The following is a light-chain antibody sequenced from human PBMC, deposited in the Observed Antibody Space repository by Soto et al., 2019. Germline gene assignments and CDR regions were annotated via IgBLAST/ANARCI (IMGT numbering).Light chain of an antibody. CDR2: DVS. Sequence: QLVLTQPASVSGSPGQSITISCTGTSSDVGGYNYVSWYQQHPGKAPKFMIYDVSNRPSGVSNRFSGSKSGNTASLTVSGLQADDEADYYCSSYAGSNNPVIFGGGTKLTVL. V-gene: IGLV2-14*01. CDR3: SSYAGSNNPVI. J-gene: IGLJ2*01. CDR1: SSDVGGYNY.